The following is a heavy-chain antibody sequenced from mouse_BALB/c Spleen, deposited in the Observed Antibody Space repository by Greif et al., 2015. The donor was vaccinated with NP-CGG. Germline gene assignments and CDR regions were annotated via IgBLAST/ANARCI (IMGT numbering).Heavy chain of an antibody. Sequence: EVMLVESGTVLARPGASVKMSCKASGYTFTSYWMHWVKQRPGQGLEWIGAIYPGNSDTSYNQKFKGKAKLTAVTSTSTAYMELSSLTNEDSAVYYCTREVYYGYDVPWFAYWGQGTLVTVSA. D-gene: IGHD2-2*01. J-gene: IGHJ3*01. CDR2: IYPGNSDT. V-gene: IGHV1-5*01. CDR1: GYTFTSYW. CDR3: TREVYYGYDVPWFAY.